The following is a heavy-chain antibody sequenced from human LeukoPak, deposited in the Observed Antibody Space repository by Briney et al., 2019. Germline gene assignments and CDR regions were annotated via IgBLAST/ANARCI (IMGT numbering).Heavy chain of an antibody. CDR3: AKDFEYSSSSGGDY. Sequence: PGGSLRLSCTGSGFTFSSHWMSWVRQAPGRGLEWVANIKEDGSETYYLDSVKGRFTISRDNAKNSLYLQMNSLRAEDTAVYYCAKDFEYSSSSGGDYWGQGTLVTVSS. CDR2: IKEDGSET. D-gene: IGHD6-6*01. CDR1: GFTFSSHW. J-gene: IGHJ4*02. V-gene: IGHV3-7*01.